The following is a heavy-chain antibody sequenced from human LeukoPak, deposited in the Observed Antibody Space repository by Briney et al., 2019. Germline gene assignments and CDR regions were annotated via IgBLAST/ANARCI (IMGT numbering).Heavy chain of an antibody. J-gene: IGHJ4*02. CDR2: IYSGGST. D-gene: IGHD3-22*01. V-gene: IGHV3-66*01. Sequence: GGSLRLSCAASGFTVSSNYMSWVRQAPGKGLEWVSAIYSGGSTYYADSVKGRFTISRDNSKNTLYLQMNSLRAEDTAVYYCARGTDSSGYYKVDYWGQGTLVTVSS. CDR3: ARGTDSSGYYKVDY. CDR1: GFTVSSNY.